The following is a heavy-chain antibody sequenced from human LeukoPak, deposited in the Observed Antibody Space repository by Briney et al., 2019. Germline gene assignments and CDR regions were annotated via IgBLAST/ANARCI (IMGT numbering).Heavy chain of an antibody. V-gene: IGHV4-30-4*08. CDR3: ARGRSSGDFWSGYYRGPIYFDY. Sequence: SETLSLACTVSGGSISSGDYYWSWIRQPPGKGLEWIGYIYYSGSTYYNPSLKSRVTISVDTSKNQFSLKLSSVTAADTAVYYCARGRSSGDFWSGYYRGPIYFDYWGQGTLVTVSS. D-gene: IGHD3-3*01. CDR1: GGSISSGDYY. J-gene: IGHJ4*02. CDR2: IYYSGST.